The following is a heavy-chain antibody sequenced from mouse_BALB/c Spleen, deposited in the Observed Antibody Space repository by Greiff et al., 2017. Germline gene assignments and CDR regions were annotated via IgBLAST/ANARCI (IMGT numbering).Heavy chain of an antibody. CDR3: ARRAGGYYVFYYAMDY. CDR2: ISYSGST. V-gene: IGHV3-2*02. D-gene: IGHD2-3*01. CDR1: GYSITSDYA. J-gene: IGHJ4*01. Sequence: VQLQQSGPGLVKPSQSLSLTCTVTGYSITSDYAWNWIRQFPGNKLEWMGYISYSGSTSYNPSLKSRISITRDTSKNQFFLQLNSVTTEDTATYYCARRAGGYYVFYYAMDYWGQGTSVTVSS.